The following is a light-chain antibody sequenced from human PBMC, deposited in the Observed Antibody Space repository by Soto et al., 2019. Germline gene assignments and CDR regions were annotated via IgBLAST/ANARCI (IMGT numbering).Light chain of an antibody. V-gene: IGKV3-15*01. Sequence: EIVMTQSPATLSVSPGERATLSCRASQSVSSNLAWYQQKPGQAPRLLSYGASTRATGIPAKFSGSRSGTEFTLTISSLQSEDFAVYYCQQYNNWPITFGPGTKVDIK. CDR3: QQYNNWPIT. CDR1: QSVSSN. J-gene: IGKJ3*01. CDR2: GAS.